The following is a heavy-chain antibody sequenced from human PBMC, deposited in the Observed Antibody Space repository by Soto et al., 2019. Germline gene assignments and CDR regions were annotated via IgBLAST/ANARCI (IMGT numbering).Heavy chain of an antibody. J-gene: IGHJ6*02. CDR1: GGTFSSYA. D-gene: IGHD2-2*01. Sequence: SVKVSCKASGGTFSSYAISWVRQAPGQGLEWMGGIIPISGTANYAQKFQGRVTITADESTGTAYMELSSLRSEDTAVYYCARSQGSSTSLEIYYYYYYGMDVWGQGTTVTVSS. CDR3: ARSQGSSTSLEIYYYYYYGMDV. CDR2: IIPISGTA. V-gene: IGHV1-69*13.